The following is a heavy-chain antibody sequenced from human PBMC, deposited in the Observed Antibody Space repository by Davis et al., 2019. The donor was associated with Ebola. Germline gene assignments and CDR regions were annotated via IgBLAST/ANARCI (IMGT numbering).Heavy chain of an antibody. CDR3: ARGGSAEGYGY. V-gene: IGHV1-18*01. CDR1: GYTFTSYG. CDR2: ISPYNGQT. J-gene: IGHJ4*02. D-gene: IGHD6-13*01. Sequence: ASVKVSCKASGYTFTSYGITWVRQAPGQGLEWMGWISPYNGQTNYAQKLQGRVTLTTDTSTSTAYMELRNLKSDDTAVYYCARGGSAEGYGYWGQGTLVTVSS.